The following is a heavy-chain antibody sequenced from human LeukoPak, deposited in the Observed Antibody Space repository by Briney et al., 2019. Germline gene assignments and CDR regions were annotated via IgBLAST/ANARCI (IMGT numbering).Heavy chain of an antibody. CDR3: ARSEYSAYDSNFDY. CDR1: GVSVSGYF. Sequence: PLGALSLSCTVSGVSVSGYFWSWIRQPPGTGLGWIWYIYYSGNTNYNPSLKSRVAISIDTSKHQFSLKLSSVTAADTAVYYCARSEYSAYDSNFDYWGQGTLVTVSS. CDR2: IYYSGNT. D-gene: IGHD5-12*01. V-gene: IGHV4-59*02. J-gene: IGHJ4*02.